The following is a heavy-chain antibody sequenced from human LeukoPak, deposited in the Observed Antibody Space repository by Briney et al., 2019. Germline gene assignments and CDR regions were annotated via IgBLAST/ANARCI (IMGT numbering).Heavy chain of an antibody. CDR1: GGSISSYY. D-gene: IGHD6-13*01. Sequence: PSETLSLTCTVSGGSISSYYWSWIRQPPGKGLEWIGYIYYSGSTNYNPSLKSRVTISVDTSKNQFSLKLSSVTAADTAVYYCARARSSWDPFDYWGQGTLVTVSS. J-gene: IGHJ4*02. V-gene: IGHV4-59*08. CDR3: ARARSSWDPFDY. CDR2: IYYSGST.